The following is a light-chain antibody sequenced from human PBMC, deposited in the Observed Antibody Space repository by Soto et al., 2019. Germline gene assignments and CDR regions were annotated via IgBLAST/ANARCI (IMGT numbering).Light chain of an antibody. J-gene: IGLJ3*02. CDR3: QSFDRSLSAWV. V-gene: IGLV1-40*01. Sequence: QSVLTQPPSVSGAPGQRVTISCTGSRSNIGADYDVHWYRQLPGTSPKLLIYGNNNRPSGVPDRFSGSISATSASLAITGLQSDDEADYYCQSFDRSLSAWVFGGGTKLTVL. CDR1: RSNIGADYD. CDR2: GNN.